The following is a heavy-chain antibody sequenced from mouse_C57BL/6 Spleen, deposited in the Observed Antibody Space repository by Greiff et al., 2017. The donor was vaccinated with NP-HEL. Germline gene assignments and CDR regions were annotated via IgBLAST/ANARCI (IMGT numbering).Heavy chain of an antibody. Sequence: VKLQESGAELARPGASVKMSCKASGYTFTSYTMHWVKQRPGQGLEWIGYINPSSGYTKYNQKFKDKATLTADKSSSTAYMQQSSLTSEDSAVYYCARLGTVVANFDVWGTGTTVTVSS. V-gene: IGHV1-4*01. CDR3: ARLGTVVANFDV. CDR2: INPSSGYT. J-gene: IGHJ1*03. CDR1: GYTFTSYT. D-gene: IGHD1-1*01.